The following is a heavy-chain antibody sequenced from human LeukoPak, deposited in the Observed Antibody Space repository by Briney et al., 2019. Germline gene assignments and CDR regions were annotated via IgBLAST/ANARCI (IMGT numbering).Heavy chain of an antibody. CDR2: IYYSGST. CDR1: GGSISSGDYY. D-gene: IGHD3-3*01. V-gene: IGHV4-30-4*08. J-gene: IGHJ5*02. CDR3: ARDHYDFWSGPKGSWFDP. Sequence: PSETLSLTCTVSGGSISSGDYYWSWIRQPPGKGLEWIGYIYYSGSTYYNPSLKSRVTMSVDTSKNQFSLKLSSVTAADTAVYYCARDHYDFWSGPKGSWFDPWGQGTLVTVSS.